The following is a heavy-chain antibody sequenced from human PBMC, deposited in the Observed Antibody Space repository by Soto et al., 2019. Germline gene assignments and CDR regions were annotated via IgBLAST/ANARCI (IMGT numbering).Heavy chain of an antibody. CDR3: ARVKQEYSSSSRYFDY. CDR2: IYYSGST. CDR1: GGSISSGGYY. V-gene: IGHV4-31*02. D-gene: IGHD6-6*01. Sequence: SETLSLTXTVSGGSISSGGYYWSWIRQHPGKGLEWIGYIYYSGSTYYNPSLKSRVTISVDTSKNQFSLKLSSVTAADTAVYYCARVKQEYSSSSRYFDYWGQGTLVTVSS. J-gene: IGHJ4*02.